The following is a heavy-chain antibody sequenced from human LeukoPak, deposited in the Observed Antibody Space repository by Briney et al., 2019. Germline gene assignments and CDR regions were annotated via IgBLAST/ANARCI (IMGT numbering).Heavy chain of an antibody. J-gene: IGHJ4*02. CDR1: GGSISSGDYY. Sequence: SQALSLTCTVSGGSISSGDYYWSWIRQPPGKGLEWIGYIYYSGSTYYNPPLKSRFTISVDTSKDQFSLKLSPVTAADTAVYYCARTDYYNVFFDYWGQGTLVTVSS. CDR3: ARTDYYNVFFDY. D-gene: IGHD3-10*02. V-gene: IGHV4-30-4*01. CDR2: IYYSGST.